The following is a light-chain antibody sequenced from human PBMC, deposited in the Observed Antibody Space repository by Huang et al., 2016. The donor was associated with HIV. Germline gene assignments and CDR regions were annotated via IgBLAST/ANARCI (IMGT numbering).Light chain of an antibody. CDR3: QQYGSSSYT. Sequence: EIVLTQSPATLSLSPGERATLPCRATQSIRNRYLAWFQQTPGLAPRLLIYDASNRATGIPDRFSGGGSGTDFTLTISRLEPEDFAVYYCQQYGSSSYTFGQGTKLELK. CDR2: DAS. J-gene: IGKJ2*01. V-gene: IGKV3D-20*01. CDR1: QSIRNRY.